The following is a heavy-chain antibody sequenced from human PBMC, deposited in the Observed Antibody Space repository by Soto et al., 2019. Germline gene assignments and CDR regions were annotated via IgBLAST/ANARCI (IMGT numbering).Heavy chain of an antibody. CDR3: AHRLGSRGSFDY. D-gene: IGHD6-25*01. Sequence: QITLKESGPSLVNPTQTLTLTCTFSGFSLTTSGVGVGWIRQPPGKAPEWLALIYWNDDKRYSPSLQSRLTITKDTSKNPVVITLTTMDPVDTAPYYCAHRLGSRGSFDYWGQGSLGTVSS. CDR1: GFSLTTSGVG. V-gene: IGHV2-5*01. CDR2: IYWNDDK. J-gene: IGHJ4*02.